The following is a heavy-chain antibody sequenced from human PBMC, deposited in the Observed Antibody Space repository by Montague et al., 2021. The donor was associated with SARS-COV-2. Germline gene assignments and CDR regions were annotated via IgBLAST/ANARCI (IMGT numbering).Heavy chain of an antibody. J-gene: IGHJ3*02. CDR1: GDSISRSHYF. Sequence: SETLSLTCSVSGDSISRSHYFWAWIRQPPGMELEWLGSIYFTGKTXYHPSLKSRVTISIDTSKNHSSLRLSSVTAADSAVFYCARWGLNNAFDIWGLGTMITISS. D-gene: IGHD1/OR15-1a*01. CDR3: ARWGLNNAFDI. CDR2: IYFTGKT. V-gene: IGHV4-39*02.